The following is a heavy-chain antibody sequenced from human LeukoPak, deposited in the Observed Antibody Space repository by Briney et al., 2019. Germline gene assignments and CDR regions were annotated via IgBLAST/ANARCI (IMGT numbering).Heavy chain of an antibody. J-gene: IGHJ6*02. CDR1: GFTFSSNG. V-gene: IGHV3-30*03. D-gene: IGHD3-10*01. CDR2: ISYDGSNK. CDR3: ARAYGSYYYYGMDV. Sequence: GRSLRLSCAASGFTFSSNGMHWVRQAPGKGLEWVAVISYDGSNKYYADSVKGRFTISRDNSKNTLYLQMNSLRAEDTAVYYCARAYGSYYYYGMDVWGQGTTVTVSS.